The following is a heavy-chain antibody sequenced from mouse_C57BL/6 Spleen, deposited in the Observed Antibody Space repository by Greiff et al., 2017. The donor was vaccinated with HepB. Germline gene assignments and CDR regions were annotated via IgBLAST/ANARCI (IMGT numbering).Heavy chain of an antibody. D-gene: IGHD1-1*01. CDR1: GYTFTSYW. Sequence: QVQLQQPGAELVKPGASVKLSCKASGYTFTSYWMHWVKQRPGQGLEWIGMIHPNSGSTNYNEKFKSKATLTVDKSSSTAYMQLSSLTSEDSAVYYCARLYYYGSSYGAFDYWGQGTTLTVSS. CDR3: ARLYYYGSSYGAFDY. J-gene: IGHJ2*01. V-gene: IGHV1-64*01. CDR2: IHPNSGST.